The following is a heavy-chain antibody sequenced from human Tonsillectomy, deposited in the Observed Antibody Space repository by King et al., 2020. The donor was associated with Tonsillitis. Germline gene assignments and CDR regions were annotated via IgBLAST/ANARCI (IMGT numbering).Heavy chain of an antibody. CDR3: ARGHWEIAS. Sequence: QLQESGPGLVKPSETLSLTCTVSGSSISGYYWSWIRQPPGKALEWIGYISNNGDTYYIPSLESRVTISVDTSKNQLSPNLTSVTAADTAVYYCARGHWEIASWGQGTLITVSS. D-gene: IGHD1-26*01. J-gene: IGHJ5*02. CDR2: ISNNGDT. V-gene: IGHV4-4*09. CDR1: GSSISGYY.